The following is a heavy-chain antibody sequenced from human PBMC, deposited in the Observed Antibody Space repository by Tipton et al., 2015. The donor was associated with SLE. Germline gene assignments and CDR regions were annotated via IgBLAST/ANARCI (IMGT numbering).Heavy chain of an antibody. V-gene: IGHV4-39*01. Sequence: TLSLTCTVSGCSISSSSYYWGWIRQPPGKGLEWIGSIYYSGSTYYNPSLKSRVTISVDTSKNQFSLKLSSVTAADTAVYYCARVELGTAFDPWGQGTLVTVSS. D-gene: IGHD7-27*01. CDR2: IYYSGST. J-gene: IGHJ5*02. CDR3: ARVELGTAFDP. CDR1: GCSISSSSYY.